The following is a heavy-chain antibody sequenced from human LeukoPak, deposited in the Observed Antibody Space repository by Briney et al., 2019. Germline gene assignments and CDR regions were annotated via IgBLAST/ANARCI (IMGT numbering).Heavy chain of an antibody. CDR3: ARVRYFDLHDY. Sequence: GGSLRLSCAASGFIFSSYALHWVRQAPGKGLEWVAVMSYDGSGNYYADSVKGRFTISRENSKDTLYLQMNSLRPEDTAVYYCARVRYFDLHDYWGQGTLVTVSS. J-gene: IGHJ4*02. D-gene: IGHD3-9*01. CDR2: MSYDGSGN. V-gene: IGHV3-30*04. CDR1: GFIFSSYA.